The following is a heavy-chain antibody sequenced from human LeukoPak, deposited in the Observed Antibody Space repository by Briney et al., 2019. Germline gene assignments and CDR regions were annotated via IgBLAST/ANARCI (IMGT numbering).Heavy chain of an antibody. CDR3: AKGWVHDYGDSFDY. D-gene: IGHD4-17*01. Sequence: SVKVSCKASGGTFSSYAISWVRQAPGQGLEWMGGIIPIFGTANYAQKFQGRVTITADESTSTAYMELSSLRSEDTAVYYCAKGWVHDYGDSFDYWGQGTLVTVSS. V-gene: IGHV1-69*13. CDR1: GGTFSSYA. CDR2: IIPIFGTA. J-gene: IGHJ4*02.